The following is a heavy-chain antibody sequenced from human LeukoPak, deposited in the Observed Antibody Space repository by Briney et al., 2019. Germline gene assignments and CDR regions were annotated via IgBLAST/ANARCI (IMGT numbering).Heavy chain of an antibody. CDR2: ISSSSNTI. V-gene: IGHV3-48*01. J-gene: IGHJ3*02. CDR3: ARAGRYSYDSSGYYYDAIDI. Sequence: GGSLRLPCAASGFTFSSHSMNWVRQAPGKGLGWVSYISSSSNTIYYADSVKGRFTISRDNDKNSLFLQMNSLRAEDTAVYYCARAGRYSYDSSGYYYDAIDIWGQGTMVTVSS. CDR1: GFTFSSHS. D-gene: IGHD3-22*01.